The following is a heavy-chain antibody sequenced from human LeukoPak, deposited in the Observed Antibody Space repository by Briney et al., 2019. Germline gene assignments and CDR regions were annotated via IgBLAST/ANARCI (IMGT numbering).Heavy chain of an antibody. Sequence: GGSLRLSCLASGFTFSSYAMDWVRQAPGQGLQWVSAVGTSADTYYADSVKGRFTISRDNAKNSLYLQMNSLRAEDTAVYYCARGIVGATEDWGQGTLVTVSS. D-gene: IGHD1-26*01. CDR2: VGTSADT. CDR3: ARGIVGATED. J-gene: IGHJ4*02. V-gene: IGHV3-69-1*01. CDR1: GFTFSSYA.